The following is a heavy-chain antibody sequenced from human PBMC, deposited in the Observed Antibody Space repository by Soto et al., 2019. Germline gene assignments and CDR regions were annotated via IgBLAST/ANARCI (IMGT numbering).Heavy chain of an antibody. CDR3: AKDRQFRSYYESAGHYND. Sequence: EVQLLESGGGLVQPGGSLRLTCVGSGFTFRNQDMRWVRQAPGKGLEWVSGISGRGGVTYYADSVKGRFTIPRDNSTNTLYLQMNNLRANDTAVYYCAKDRQFRSYYESAGHYNDWGQGTLVTVSS. V-gene: IGHV3-23*01. CDR2: ISGRGGVT. J-gene: IGHJ4*02. CDR1: GFTFRNQD. D-gene: IGHD3-22*01.